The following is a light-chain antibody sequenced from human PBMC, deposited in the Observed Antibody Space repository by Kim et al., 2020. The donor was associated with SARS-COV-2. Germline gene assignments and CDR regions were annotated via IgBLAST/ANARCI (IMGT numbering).Light chain of an antibody. V-gene: IGKV1-5*03. CDR2: RAS. Sequence: DIQMTQSPSILSASVGDRVTITCRASQNVNWLAWYQQKPGKAPKLLIYRASTLENGVPSRFSGSGSGTDFSLTISGLQPDDFATYYCQQYGADQDFGQGTKVDIK. J-gene: IGKJ2*01. CDR1: QNVNW. CDR3: QQYGADQD.